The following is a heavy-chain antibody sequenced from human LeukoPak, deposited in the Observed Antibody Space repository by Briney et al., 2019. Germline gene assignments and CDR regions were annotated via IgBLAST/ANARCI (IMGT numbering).Heavy chain of an antibody. Sequence: ASVKVSCKASGYTFTRYYMHWVRQAPGQGLEWMAWISTYNGNTNYALKVRGRATMTTDTSTSTAYMELRSLRSDDTAVYYCARVLRYDFWSAYYFDYWGQGTLVTVSS. J-gene: IGHJ4*02. D-gene: IGHD3-3*01. CDR1: GYTFTRYY. V-gene: IGHV1-18*04. CDR3: ARVLRYDFWSAYYFDY. CDR2: ISTYNGNT.